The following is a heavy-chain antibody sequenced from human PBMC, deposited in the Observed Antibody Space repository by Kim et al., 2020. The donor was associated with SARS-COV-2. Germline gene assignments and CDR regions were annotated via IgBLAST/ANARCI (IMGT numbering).Heavy chain of an antibody. CDR3: AKRDGSGSYSLYYYGMAV. J-gene: IGHJ6*02. CDR1: GFTFSSYA. V-gene: IGHV3-23*01. Sequence: GGSLRLSCAASGFTFSSYAMSWVRQAPGKGLEWVSAISGSGGSTYYADSVKGRFTISRDNSKNTLYLQMNSLRAEDTAVYYCAKRDGSGSYSLYYYGMAVWGQGTTVTVSS. CDR2: ISGSGGST. D-gene: IGHD3-10*01.